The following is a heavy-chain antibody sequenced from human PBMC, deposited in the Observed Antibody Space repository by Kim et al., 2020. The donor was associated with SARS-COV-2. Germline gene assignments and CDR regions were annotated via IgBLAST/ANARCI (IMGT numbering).Heavy chain of an antibody. Sequence: GGSLRLSCAASGFTFSNYAMSWVRQAPGKGLEWVSGISASGYSTYYADSVKGRFTISRDNSKNTLYLQMNSLRAEDTAVYYYAKGISSSGWSYGVDVWGQGTTVTVSS. V-gene: IGHV3-23*01. CDR1: GFTFSNYA. CDR2: ISASGYST. J-gene: IGHJ6*02. D-gene: IGHD6-19*01. CDR3: AKGISSSGWSYGVDV.